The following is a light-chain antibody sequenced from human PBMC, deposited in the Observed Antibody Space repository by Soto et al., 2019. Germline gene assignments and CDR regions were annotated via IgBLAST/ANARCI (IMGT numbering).Light chain of an antibody. V-gene: IGKV3-11*01. Sequence: EIVLTQSPATLSLSPGERATLSCRASQSLSSYLAWYQHKPGQAPRLLIYDASNRATGIPARFSGSGSGTDFTLTISRLEPEDFAVYYCQQRTNWPPYTFGQGTKLEIK. J-gene: IGKJ2*01. CDR2: DAS. CDR1: QSLSSY. CDR3: QQRTNWPPYT.